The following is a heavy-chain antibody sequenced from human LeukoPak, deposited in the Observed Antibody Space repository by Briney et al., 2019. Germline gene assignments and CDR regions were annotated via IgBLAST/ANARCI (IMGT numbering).Heavy chain of an antibody. CDR2: IYYSGST. D-gene: IGHD1-26*01. CDR1: GGSISSSSYY. J-gene: IGHJ4*02. Sequence: SETLSLTCTVSGGSISSSSYYWGWIRQPPGKGLEWIGSIYYSGSTYYNPSLKSRVTISVDTSKNQFSLKLSSVTAADTAVYYCARYAPITVGAFDYWGQGTLVTVSS. V-gene: IGHV4-39*07. CDR3: ARYAPITVGAFDY.